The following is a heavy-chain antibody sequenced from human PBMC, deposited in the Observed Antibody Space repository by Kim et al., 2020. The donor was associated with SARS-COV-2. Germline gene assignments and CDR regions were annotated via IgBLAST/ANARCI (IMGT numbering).Heavy chain of an antibody. V-gene: IGHV4-34*01. CDR1: GGSFSGYY. J-gene: IGHJ6*02. CDR2: INHSGST. CDR3: ARGNSYCSSTSCYGYYYGMDV. Sequence: SETLSLTCAVYGGSFSGYYWSWIRQPPGKGLEWIGEINHSGSTNYNPSLKSRVTISVDTSKNQFSLKLSSVTAADTAVYYCARGNSYCSSTSCYGYYYGMDVWGHGTTVTVSS. D-gene: IGHD2-2*01.